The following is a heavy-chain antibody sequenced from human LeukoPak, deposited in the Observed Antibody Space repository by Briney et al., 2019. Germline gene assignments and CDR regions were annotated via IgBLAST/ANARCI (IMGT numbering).Heavy chain of an antibody. Sequence: SETLSLTCAVYGGSFSGYYWSWIRQPPGKGLEWIGEINHSGSTNYNPSLKSRVTISVDTSKNQFSLKLSSVTAADTAVYYCARLGGSYYLAAFDIWGQGTMVTVSS. V-gene: IGHV4-34*01. CDR3: ARLGGSYYLAAFDI. D-gene: IGHD1-26*01. J-gene: IGHJ3*02. CDR1: GGSFSGYY. CDR2: INHSGST.